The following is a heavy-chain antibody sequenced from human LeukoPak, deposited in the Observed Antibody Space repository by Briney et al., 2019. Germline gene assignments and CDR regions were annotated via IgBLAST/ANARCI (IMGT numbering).Heavy chain of an antibody. V-gene: IGHV4-59*01. CDR3: ARGIAGTTRGLEY. J-gene: IGHJ4*02. CDR2: IYYSGST. CDR1: GGSISSYY. Sequence: SSETLSLTCTASGGSISSYYSSWIRQPPGKGLEWIGYIYYSGSTNYNPSLKSRVTISVDTSKNQFSLKLSSVTAADTAVYYCARGIAGTTRGLEYWGQGTLVTVSS. D-gene: IGHD1-1*01.